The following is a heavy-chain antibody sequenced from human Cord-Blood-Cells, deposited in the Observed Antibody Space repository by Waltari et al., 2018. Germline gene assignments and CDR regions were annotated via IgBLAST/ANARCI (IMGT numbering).Heavy chain of an antibody. V-gene: IGHV1-69*01. J-gene: IGHJ3*02. Sequence: QVQLVQSGAEVKKPGSSVKVSCKASGGTFSSYAISWVRQAPGQGLGWMGGIIPIFGTANYAQKCQGRVTITADESTSTAYMELSSLRSEDTAVYYCARDRGDVVVVAATRAFDIWGQGTMVTVSS. D-gene: IGHD2-15*01. CDR2: IIPIFGTA. CDR1: GGTFSSYA. CDR3: ARDRGDVVVVAATRAFDI.